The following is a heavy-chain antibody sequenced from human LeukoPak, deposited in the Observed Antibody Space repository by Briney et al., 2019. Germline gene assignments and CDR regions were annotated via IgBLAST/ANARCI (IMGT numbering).Heavy chain of an antibody. D-gene: IGHD5-24*01. CDR1: GLTFSRYA. CDR3: AKDRGDGYPTHFDY. J-gene: IGHJ4*02. CDR2: IRYDGSNK. Sequence: GGSLRLSCAASGLTFSRYAMRRVRQAPGKGLEWVAFIRYDGSNKYYADSVKGRFAISRDNSKNTLYLQMNSLRPEDTAVYYCAKDRGDGYPTHFDYWGQGTLVTVSS. V-gene: IGHV3-30*02.